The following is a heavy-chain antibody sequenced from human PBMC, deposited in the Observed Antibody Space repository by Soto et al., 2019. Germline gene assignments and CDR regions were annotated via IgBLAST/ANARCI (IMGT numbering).Heavy chain of an antibody. Sequence: PGGSMRLSCAASGFTFDYYTMHWVRQAPGKGLEWVSLITWDGGSTFYSDSVKGRFTISRDNIKNSLILQMSSLRTDDTALYFCAKEKSRIFDYWSQGTLVTVSS. D-gene: IGHD3-10*01. J-gene: IGHJ4*02. CDR2: ITWDGGST. CDR1: GFTFDYYT. CDR3: AKEKSRIFDY. V-gene: IGHV3-43*01.